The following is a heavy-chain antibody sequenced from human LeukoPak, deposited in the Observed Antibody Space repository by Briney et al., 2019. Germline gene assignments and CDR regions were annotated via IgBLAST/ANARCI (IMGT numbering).Heavy chain of an antibody. V-gene: IGHV3-23*01. CDR1: GFTFSSYA. D-gene: IGHD2-2*01. Sequence: GGSLRLSCVASGFTFSSYAMSWLRQAPGKGLEWVSTISGSGSNTYYADSVKGRFTISRDNSKNTLYLQMNSLRAEDKAVYYSYCSSSSCYAANGLDVWGKGTTVTVSS. CDR3: YCSSSSCYAANGLDV. J-gene: IGHJ6*04. CDR2: ISGSGSNT.